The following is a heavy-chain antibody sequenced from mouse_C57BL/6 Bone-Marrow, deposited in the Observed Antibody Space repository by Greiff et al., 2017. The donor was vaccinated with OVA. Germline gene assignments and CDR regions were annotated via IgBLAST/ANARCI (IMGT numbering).Heavy chain of an antibody. CDR1: GYTFTSYG. J-gene: IGHJ3*01. Sequence: VMLVESGAELARPGASVKLSCKASGYTFTSYGISWVKQRTGQGLEWIGEIYPRSGNTYYNEKFKGKATLTADKSSSTAYMELRSLTSEDSAVYFCAGQLRLPVAYWGQGTLVTVSA. CDR2: IYPRSGNT. V-gene: IGHV1-81*01. CDR3: AGQLRLPVAY. D-gene: IGHD3-2*02.